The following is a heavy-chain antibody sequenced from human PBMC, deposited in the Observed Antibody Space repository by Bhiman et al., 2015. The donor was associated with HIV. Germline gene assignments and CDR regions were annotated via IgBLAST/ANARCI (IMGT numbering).Heavy chain of an antibody. V-gene: IGHV3-7*05. Sequence: EVQLVESGGGLVQPGRSLRLSCAASGFTFSLYWMTWVRQAPGKGLEWVANIKQDGSEKYYVDSVKGRFTISRDNAKNSVYLQMNSLRAEDTALYYCARDETQRRYALTAFDIWGQGTMVTVSS. CDR3: ARDETQRRYALTAFDI. CDR2: IKQDGSEK. J-gene: IGHJ3*02. D-gene: IGHD6-25*01. CDR1: GFTFSLYW.